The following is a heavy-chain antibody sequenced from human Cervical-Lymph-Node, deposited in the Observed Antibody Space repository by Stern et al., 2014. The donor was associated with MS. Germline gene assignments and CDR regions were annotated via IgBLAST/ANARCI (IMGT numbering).Heavy chain of an antibody. CDR2: IIPIVSIP. D-gene: IGHD6-13*01. CDR3: ARGQQLVNGMDV. Sequence: QVQLVQSGAEVKKPGSSVKVSCKTSGGTFSSYAISWVRQAPGQGLEWMGVIIPIVSIPNYAQKFQGRVTIIADRSTSTAYMELSSLISEDTAIYYCARGQQLVNGMDVWGQGTTVTVSS. CDR1: GGTFSSYA. J-gene: IGHJ6*02. V-gene: IGHV1-69*17.